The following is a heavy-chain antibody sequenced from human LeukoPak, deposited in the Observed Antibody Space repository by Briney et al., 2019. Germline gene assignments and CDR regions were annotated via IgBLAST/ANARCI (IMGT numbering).Heavy chain of an antibody. CDR2: ISGYGTNI. D-gene: IGHD4-17*01. CDR3: AKDSTRYGDHALYHFDH. Sequence: GGSLRLSCAAAGFTFSSYAMSWVRQAPGKGLEWVSSISGYGTNIYYAESVTGRFTISRDTSKNTLYLQVNSLRAEDTAVYYCAKDSTRYGDHALYHFDHWGQGTLVTVSS. CDR1: GFTFSSYA. V-gene: IGHV3-23*01. J-gene: IGHJ4*02.